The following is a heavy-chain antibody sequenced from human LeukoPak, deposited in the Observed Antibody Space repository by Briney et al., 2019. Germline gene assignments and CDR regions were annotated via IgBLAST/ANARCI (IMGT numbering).Heavy chain of an antibody. CDR1: GGSISSGSYY. CDR2: VYTSGGT. CDR3: AREERVPAAKTDMGWFDP. Sequence: PSGTLSLTCAVSGGSISSGSYYWNWIRQPAGKGLEWIGRVYTSGGTKYNPSLKSRITLSVDTSKNQFSLKLSSVTAADTAVYYCAREERVPAAKTDMGWFDPWGQGTLVTVSS. V-gene: IGHV4-61*02. J-gene: IGHJ5*02. D-gene: IGHD2-2*01.